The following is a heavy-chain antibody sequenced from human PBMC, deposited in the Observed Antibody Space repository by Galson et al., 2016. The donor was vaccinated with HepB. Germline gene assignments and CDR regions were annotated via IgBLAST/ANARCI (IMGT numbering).Heavy chain of an antibody. CDR2: ISSDGTHQ. V-gene: IGHV3-30*03. CDR3: ATGGPVVTATQVSGGGVTVHNAFDI. D-gene: IGHD2-21*02. Sequence: SLRLSCAASAFNFNNYDIHWVRQAPGKGLEWVTIISSDGTHQDYVDSATGRFTISRDDSTNTISLQMNSLKLEDTAMYFCATGGPVVTATQVSGGGVTVHNAFDIWGQGTMVTVSS. CDR1: AFNFNNYD. J-gene: IGHJ3*02.